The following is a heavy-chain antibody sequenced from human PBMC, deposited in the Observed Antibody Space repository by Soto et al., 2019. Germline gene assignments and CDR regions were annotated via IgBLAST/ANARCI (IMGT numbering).Heavy chain of an antibody. J-gene: IGHJ6*02. Sequence: SETLSLTCTVSGDSIGSGGYYWRWIRQHPGKGLEWIGYIYYSVSTYYNPSLKSRVTISVDTSKNQFSLRLSSVTAADTAVYYCARDEGSTVTSYGMDVWGQGTKVTVSS. CDR3: ARDEGSTVTSYGMDV. CDR1: GDSIGSGGYY. V-gene: IGHV4-31*03. CDR2: IYYSVST. D-gene: IGHD4-17*01.